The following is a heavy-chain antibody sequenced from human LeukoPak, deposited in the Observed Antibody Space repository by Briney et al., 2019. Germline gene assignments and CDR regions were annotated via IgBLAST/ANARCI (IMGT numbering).Heavy chain of an antibody. V-gene: IGHV3-30*14. CDR1: GLTFSSNA. CDR2: ITYDGSNK. Sequence: GGSLRLSCAASGLTFSSNAMHWVRQAPGKGLEWVAVITYDGSNKYYADSVKGRFTISRDNSKNTLYLQMNSLRAEDTAVYYCASSIAVAGQFDYWGQGTLVTVSS. J-gene: IGHJ4*02. CDR3: ASSIAVAGQFDY. D-gene: IGHD6-19*01.